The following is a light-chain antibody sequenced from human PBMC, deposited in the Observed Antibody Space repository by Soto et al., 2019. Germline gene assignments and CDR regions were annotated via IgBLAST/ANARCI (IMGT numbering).Light chain of an antibody. J-gene: IGLJ2*01. CDR2: YDS. Sequence: SYELTQPPSVSVAPGKTARITCGGNNIGSKSGHWYQQKPGQAPVLVIYYDSDRPSGIPERFSGSNSGNTATLTISRVEAGDEDDYYCQVWDSSSDHRGVFGGGTKLTVL. CDR3: QVWDSSSDHRGV. V-gene: IGLV3-21*04. CDR1: NIGSKS.